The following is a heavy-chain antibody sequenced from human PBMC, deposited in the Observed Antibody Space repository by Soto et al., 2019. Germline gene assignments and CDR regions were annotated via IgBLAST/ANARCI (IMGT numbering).Heavy chain of an antibody. CDR1: GFTFSSYG. D-gene: IGHD3-3*01. CDR3: AKDRALLRFLEWLLDDAFDI. CDR2: ISYDGSNK. J-gene: IGHJ3*02. V-gene: IGHV3-30*18. Sequence: QVPLVESGGGVVQPGRSLRLSCAASGFTFSSYGMHWVRQAPGKGLEWVAVISYDGSNKYYADSVKGRFTISRDNSKNMLYLQMSSLRAEDTAVYYCAKDRALLRFLEWLLDDAFDIWGQGTMVTVSS.